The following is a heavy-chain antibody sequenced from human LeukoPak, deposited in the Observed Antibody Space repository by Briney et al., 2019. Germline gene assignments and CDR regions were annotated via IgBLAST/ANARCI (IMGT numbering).Heavy chain of an antibody. CDR2: MNPNSGNT. CDR3: AKVGSSSWGFNWFDP. D-gene: IGHD6-13*01. V-gene: IGHV1-8*01. J-gene: IGHJ5*02. Sequence: GASVKVSCKASGYTFTSYDINWVRQATGQGLERMGWMNPNSGNTGYAQKFQGRVTMTRNTSISTAYMELSSLRSEDTAVYYCAKVGSSSWGFNWFDPWGQGTLVTVSS. CDR1: GYTFTSYD.